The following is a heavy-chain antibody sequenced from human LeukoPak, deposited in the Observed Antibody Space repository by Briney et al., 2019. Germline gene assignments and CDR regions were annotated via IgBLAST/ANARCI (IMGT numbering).Heavy chain of an antibody. Sequence: ASVKVSCKASGYTFTNHGISWVRQAPGQGLEWMGIINPSGGSTNYAQKFQGRVTMTRDTSTSTIYMEVSSLRSEDTAVYYCATSFRAVNWFDPWGQGTLVTVSS. D-gene: IGHD3-10*01. CDR1: GYTFTNHG. CDR3: ATSFRAVNWFDP. CDR2: INPSGGST. V-gene: IGHV1-46*01. J-gene: IGHJ5*02.